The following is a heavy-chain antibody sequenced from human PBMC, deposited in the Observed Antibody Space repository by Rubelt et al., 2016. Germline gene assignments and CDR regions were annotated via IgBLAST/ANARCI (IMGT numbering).Heavy chain of an antibody. CDR1: GFTFSSYS. V-gene: IGHV3-21*01. CDR2: ISSSSSYI. CDR3: ARVRVVVAATGDFDY. J-gene: IGHJ4*02. D-gene: IGHD2-15*01. Sequence: EVQLVESGGGVVQPGGSLRLSCAASGFTFSSYSMNWVRQAPGKGLEWVSSISSSSSYIYYADSVKGRFTISRDNAKNSLYLQMNSLRAEDTAVYYCARVRVVVAATGDFDYWGQGTLVTVSS.